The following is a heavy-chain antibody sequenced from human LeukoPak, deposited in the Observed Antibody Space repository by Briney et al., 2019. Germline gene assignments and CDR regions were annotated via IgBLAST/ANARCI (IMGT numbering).Heavy chain of an antibody. CDR3: ARAIGYSYGYFDY. CDR1: GFTFSSCA. V-gene: IGHV3-30*04. D-gene: IGHD5-18*01. Sequence: GGSLRLSCAASGFTFSSCAMHWVRQAPGKGLEWAAVILYDGSNKYYADSVKGRFTISRDNSKNTLYLQMNSLRAEDTAVYYCARAIGYSYGYFDYWGQGTLVTVSS. CDR2: ILYDGSNK. J-gene: IGHJ4*02.